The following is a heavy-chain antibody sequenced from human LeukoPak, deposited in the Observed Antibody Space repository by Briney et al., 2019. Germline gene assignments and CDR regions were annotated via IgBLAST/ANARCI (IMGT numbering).Heavy chain of an antibody. D-gene: IGHD5-18*01. CDR3: ARDSRDTAMVGPDY. Sequence: GGSLRLSCAASGFTFSSYGMHWVRQAPGKGLEWVAVIWYDGSNKYYADSVKGRFAISRGNSKNTLYLQMNSLRAEDTAVYYCARDSRDTAMVGPDYWGQGTLVTVSS. CDR2: IWYDGSNK. CDR1: GFTFSSYG. V-gene: IGHV3-33*01. J-gene: IGHJ4*02.